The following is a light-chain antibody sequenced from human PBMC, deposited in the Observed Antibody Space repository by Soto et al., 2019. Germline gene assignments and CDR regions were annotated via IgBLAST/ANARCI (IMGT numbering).Light chain of an antibody. CDR3: QQYSSGCT. V-gene: IGKV1-5*03. Sequence: DVQMTQSPSTLSAFVGHRVHITWPAMQSIGRWLAWYKQKPGKAPSLLIYEASGLESGVPSRFSGSGSGTEFSLTISSLQPDDSATYYRQQYSSGCTFGKGTKVDIK. CDR2: EAS. CDR1: QSIGRW. J-gene: IGKJ1*01.